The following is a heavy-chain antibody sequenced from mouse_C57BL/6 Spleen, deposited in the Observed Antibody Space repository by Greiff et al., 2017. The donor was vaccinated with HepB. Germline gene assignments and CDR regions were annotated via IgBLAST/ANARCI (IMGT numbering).Heavy chain of an antibody. D-gene: IGHD1-1*01. CDR2: ISDGGSYT. CDR1: GFTFSSYA. V-gene: IGHV5-4*01. CDR3: ARDGTVVATRYFDV. Sequence: EVQRVESGGGLVKPGGSLKLSCAASGFTFSSYAMSWVRQTPEKRLEWVATISDGGSYTYYPDNVKGRFTISRDNAKNNLYLQMSHLKSEDTAMYYCARDGTVVATRYFDVWGTGTTVTVSS. J-gene: IGHJ1*03.